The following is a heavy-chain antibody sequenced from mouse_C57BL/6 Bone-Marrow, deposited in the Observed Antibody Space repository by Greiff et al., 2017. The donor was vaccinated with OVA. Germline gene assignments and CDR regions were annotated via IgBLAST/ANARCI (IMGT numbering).Heavy chain of an antibody. V-gene: IGHV1-81*01. Sequence: QVQLQQSGAELARPGASVTLSCKASGYTFTSYGISWVKQRTGQGLEWIGEIYPRSGNTYYNEKFKGKATLTADKSSSTAYMELRRLTSEDSAVYFCARFPLDWYFDVWGTGTTVTVSS. CDR1: GYTFTSYG. CDR3: ARFPLDWYFDV. D-gene: IGHD4-1*01. CDR2: IYPRSGNT. J-gene: IGHJ1*03.